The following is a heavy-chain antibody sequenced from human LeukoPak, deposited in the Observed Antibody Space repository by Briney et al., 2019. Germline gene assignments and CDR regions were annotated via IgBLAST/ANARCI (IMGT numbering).Heavy chain of an antibody. CDR2: IYNGDTT. D-gene: IGHD6-19*01. J-gene: IGHJ6*02. Sequence: GGSLRLSCAVSGFSVSSNYMSWVRQAPGKGLEWVSVIYNGDTTYYADSVKGRFTISRDNSKNTLYLQMNSLRAEDTAVYYCAKDLKLRYSSGWYYYYGMDVWGQGTTVTVSS. CDR1: GFSVSSNY. CDR3: AKDLKLRYSSGWYYYYGMDV. V-gene: IGHV3-53*05.